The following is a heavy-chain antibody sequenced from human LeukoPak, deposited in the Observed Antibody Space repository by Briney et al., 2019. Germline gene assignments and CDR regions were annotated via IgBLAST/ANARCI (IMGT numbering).Heavy chain of an antibody. Sequence: SETLSLTCSVSGGSISGYHWSWIRQPPGKGLEWLGYIYYSGSSNYNPSLKSRVTISVDTSKNQFSLKLSSVTAADMAVYYCARKTTVTVLPGAFDIWGQGTMVTVSS. D-gene: IGHD4-17*01. V-gene: IGHV4-59*01. J-gene: IGHJ3*02. CDR3: ARKTTVTVLPGAFDI. CDR1: GGSISGYH. CDR2: IYYSGSS.